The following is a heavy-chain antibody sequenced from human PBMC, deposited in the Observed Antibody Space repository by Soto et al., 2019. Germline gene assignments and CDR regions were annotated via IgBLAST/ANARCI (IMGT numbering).Heavy chain of an antibody. CDR1: GYTFTYRY. V-gene: IGHV1-45*02. CDR2: ITRFNGNT. CDR3: ASSGNSGYGGDY. D-gene: IGHD5-12*01. Sequence: QMQLVQSGAEVKKTGSSVKVSCKASGYTFTYRYVHWVRQAPGQALEWMGWITRFNGNTNYAQKFQDRVTITRDRSMSTAYMELSSLRSEDTAMYYCASSGNSGYGGDYWGQSTLVTVSS. J-gene: IGHJ4*02.